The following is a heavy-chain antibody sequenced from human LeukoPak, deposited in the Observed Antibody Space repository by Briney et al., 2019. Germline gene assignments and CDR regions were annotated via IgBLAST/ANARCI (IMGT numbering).Heavy chain of an antibody. CDR3: AAAKGYCTTGVCYPWVRPEC. CDR1: GDSIMNYY. D-gene: IGHD2-8*01. J-gene: IGHJ4*02. V-gene: IGHV4-59*01. CDR2: IYYSGNT. Sequence: SETLSLTCTVSGDSIMNYYWTWIRQPPGKGLEGIGYIYYSGNTNYNPSLKSRVTISIDTSKNQFSLKLSSVTAADTAVYYCAAAKGYCTTGVCYPWVRPECWGQGTRVTVSS.